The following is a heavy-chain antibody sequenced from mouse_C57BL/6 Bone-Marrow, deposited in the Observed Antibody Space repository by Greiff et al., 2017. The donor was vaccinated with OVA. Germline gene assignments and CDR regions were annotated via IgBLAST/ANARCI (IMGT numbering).Heavy chain of an antibody. J-gene: IGHJ1*03. CDR2: IDPADGDT. CDR3: ARDGYYGYFDV. V-gene: IGHV14-2*01. Sequence: EVQRVESGAELVKPGASVKLSCTASGFNIKDYYMHWVKQRTEQGLEWIGRIDPADGDTKYAPKFQGKATITADTSSNTAYLQLSSLTSEDTAVYYCARDGYYGYFDVWAQGPRSPSPQ. CDR1: GFNIKDYY. D-gene: IGHD2-3*01.